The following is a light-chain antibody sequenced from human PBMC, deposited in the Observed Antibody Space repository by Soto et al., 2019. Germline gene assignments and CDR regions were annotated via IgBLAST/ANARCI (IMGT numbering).Light chain of an antibody. J-gene: IGKJ1*01. CDR1: QTSATY. CDR3: QQTYTNPQT. V-gene: IGKV1-39*01. CDR2: EAS. Sequence: DIQMTQSPSSLSASVGDRVTITCRASQTSATYINWYQQKSGSAPRLLIDEASGLQSGVPSRFSGSGSGTHFVLTISNFQPEDSATYFCQQTYTNPQTFGQGTKVEIK.